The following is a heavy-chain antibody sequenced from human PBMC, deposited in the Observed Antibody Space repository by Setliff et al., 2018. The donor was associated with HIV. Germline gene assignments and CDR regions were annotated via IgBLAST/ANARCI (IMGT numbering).Heavy chain of an antibody. Sequence: SETLSLTCTVSGGSISSYYWNWIRQSPGKGLEWIGYIYTTQTTKYNPSLKSRVTISVDTSKNQFSLKLTSVTAADTAIYYCARAHDIRGFGYNLQHWGQGTLVTVSS. CDR2: IYTTQTT. D-gene: IGHD3-22*01. CDR3: ARAHDIRGFGYNLQH. J-gene: IGHJ1*01. CDR1: GGSISSYY. V-gene: IGHV4-4*08.